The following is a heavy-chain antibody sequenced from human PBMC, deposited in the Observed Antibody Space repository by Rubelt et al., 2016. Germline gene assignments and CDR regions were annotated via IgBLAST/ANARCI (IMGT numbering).Heavy chain of an antibody. CDR3: AREITPADLD. J-gene: IGHJ4*02. Sequence: QVQLVESGGGVVQPGRSLRLSCAASGFTFSSYAMHWVRQAPGKGLEWVAVISYDGSNKYYAASVTGRFTISRDNSKNTLYLQMNSLRAEDTAVYYCAREITPADLDWGQGTLVTVSS. CDR2: ISYDGSNK. V-gene: IGHV3-30*04. CDR1: GFTFSSYA. D-gene: IGHD2-2*01.